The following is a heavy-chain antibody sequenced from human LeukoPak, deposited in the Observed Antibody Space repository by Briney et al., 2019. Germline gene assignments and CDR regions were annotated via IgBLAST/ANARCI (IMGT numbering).Heavy chain of an antibody. V-gene: IGHV1-69*01. J-gene: IGHJ5*02. CDR2: IIPIFGTA. D-gene: IGHD7-27*01. CDR1: GFTFSSYA. Sequence: GGSLRLSCAATGFTFSSYAISWVRQAPGQGLEWMGGIIPIFGTANYAQKFQGRVTITADESTSTAYMGLSSLRSEDTAVYYCARSNELTGDPARFDPWGQGTLVTVSS. CDR3: ARSNELTGDPARFDP.